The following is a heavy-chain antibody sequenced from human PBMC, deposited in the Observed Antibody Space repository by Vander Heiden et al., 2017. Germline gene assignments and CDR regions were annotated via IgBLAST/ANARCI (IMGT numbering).Heavy chain of an antibody. CDR1: GGSISSSCYY. CDR3: ATQHACGGDCYPREVDY. Sequence: QLQLHESGPGLVKPSETLSLTCTVSGGSISSSCYYWGWVRQPPGKGLEWIGSIDYGGSTYYNPSLKSRVTISVDTSKSQFSLKLSSVTAADTAVYYCATQHACGGDCYPREVDYWGQGTLVTVSS. J-gene: IGHJ4*02. V-gene: IGHV4-39*01. CDR2: IDYGGST. D-gene: IGHD2-21*02.